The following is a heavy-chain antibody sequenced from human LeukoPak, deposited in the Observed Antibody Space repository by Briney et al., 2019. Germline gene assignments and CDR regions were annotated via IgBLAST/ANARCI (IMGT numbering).Heavy chain of an antibody. V-gene: IGHV3-33*01. CDR2: IWYDGSNK. CDR3: ARDRVWFDP. D-gene: IGHD6-13*01. Sequence: GGSLRLSCAASGFTFSSYGMHWVRQAPGKGLEWVAVIWYDGSNKYYADSVKGRFTISRDNSKSTLYLQMNSLRAEDTAVYYCARDRVWFDPWGQGTLVTVSS. CDR1: GFTFSSYG. J-gene: IGHJ5*02.